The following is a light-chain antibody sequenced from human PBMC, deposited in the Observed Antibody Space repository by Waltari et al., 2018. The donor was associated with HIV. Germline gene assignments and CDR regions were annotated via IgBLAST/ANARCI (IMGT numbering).Light chain of an antibody. CDR3: CSYAGSYTV. V-gene: IGLV2-11*01. Sequence: QSALTQPRSVSGSPGQSVTISCTGTRSDVGGYNYVSWYQQYPGKAPKFMIYDVSKRPSGVPDRFSGSKSGNTASLTISGLQAEDEADYYCCSYAGSYTVFGGGTKLTVL. J-gene: IGLJ2*01. CDR1: RSDVGGYNY. CDR2: DVS.